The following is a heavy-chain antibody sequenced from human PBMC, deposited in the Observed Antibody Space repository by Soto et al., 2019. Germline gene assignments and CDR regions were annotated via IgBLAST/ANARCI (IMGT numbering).Heavy chain of an antibody. V-gene: IGHV4-59*08. CDR3: ARTYWEGSGPGAVCWFDS. Sequence: SETLSLTCTVSGGSISSYYWSWIRQPPGKGLEWIGYIYYSGSTNYNPSLKSRVTISVDTSKNQFSLKLSSVTAADTAVYYCARTYWEGSGPGAVCWFDSWGKGTLVTVDS. CDR1: GGSISSYY. CDR2: IYYSGST. D-gene: IGHD3-10*01. J-gene: IGHJ5*01.